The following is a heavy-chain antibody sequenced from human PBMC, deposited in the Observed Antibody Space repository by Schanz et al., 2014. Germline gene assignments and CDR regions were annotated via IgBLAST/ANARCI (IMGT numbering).Heavy chain of an antibody. CDR1: GFTFSGFW. Sequence: EVQLVESGGGLVQPGGSLRLSCVGSGFTFSGFWMCWVRQAPGKGLEWVANIKADGSKKYFVDSVKGRFTISRDNGENDLQMKMDSLKAAATDEYECGTDKGYCGADCYPGYWGQGTLVTASS. D-gene: IGHD2-21*01. J-gene: IGHJ4*02. CDR3: GTDKGYCGADCYPGY. CDR2: IKADGSKK. V-gene: IGHV3-7*01.